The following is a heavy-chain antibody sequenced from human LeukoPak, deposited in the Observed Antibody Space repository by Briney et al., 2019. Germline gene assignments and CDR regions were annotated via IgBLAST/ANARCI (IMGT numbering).Heavy chain of an antibody. CDR2: IYYRGST. CDR3: ARGGDYGDLRYFDY. Sequence: SETLSLTCTVSGGSINNYYWSWIRQPPGKGPEWIGYIYYRGSTNYNPSLKSRVTFSVDTSKNQFSLKLNSVTAADTAVYYCARGGDYGDLRYFDYWGQGTLVTVSS. D-gene: IGHD4-17*01. CDR1: GGSINNYY. J-gene: IGHJ4*02. V-gene: IGHV4-59*01.